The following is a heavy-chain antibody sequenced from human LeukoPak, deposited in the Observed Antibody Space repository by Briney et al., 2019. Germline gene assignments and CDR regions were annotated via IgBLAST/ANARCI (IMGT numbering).Heavy chain of an antibody. J-gene: IGHJ5*02. CDR2: IYYSGST. CDR1: GGSISSYY. Sequence: SETLSLTCTVSGGSISSYYWSWIRQPPGKGLEWIGYIYYSGSTNYNPSLKSRVTMSVDTSKNQFSLKLSSVTAADTAVYYCARAGNDFYYDSSGYQGDNWFDPWGQGTLVTVSS. V-gene: IGHV4-59*01. D-gene: IGHD3-22*01. CDR3: ARAGNDFYYDSSGYQGDNWFDP.